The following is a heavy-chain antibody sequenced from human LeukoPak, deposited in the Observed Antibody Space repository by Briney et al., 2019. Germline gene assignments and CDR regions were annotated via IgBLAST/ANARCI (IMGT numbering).Heavy chain of an antibody. V-gene: IGHV3-64D*08. CDR1: GFTFSNYN. J-gene: IGHJ5*02. Sequence: PGGSLRLSCSASGFTFSNYNIHWVRQAPGKGLEYVSAITADGGATFYADSVKDRFTISGDNFKNTVALQMSNLRVEDTAVYFCAHSPRITTSYPWGQGTLVTVSS. D-gene: IGHD1-14*01. CDR2: ITADGGAT. CDR3: AHSPRITTSYP.